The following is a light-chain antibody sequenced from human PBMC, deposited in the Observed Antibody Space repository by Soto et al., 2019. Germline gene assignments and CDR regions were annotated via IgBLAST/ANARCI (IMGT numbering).Light chain of an antibody. CDR3: QSFDSSLRIYV. J-gene: IGLJ1*01. Sequence: AGYEVHWYKQLPGAAPTLVIFNNLNRPSGVPERFSGSKSGTSASLVISGLQAEDEAEYYCQSFDSSLRIYVFGSGTKVNVL. CDR2: NNL. V-gene: IGLV1-40*01. CDR1: AGYE.